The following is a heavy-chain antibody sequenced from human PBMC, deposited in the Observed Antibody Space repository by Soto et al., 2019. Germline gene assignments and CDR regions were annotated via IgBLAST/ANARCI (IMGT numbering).Heavy chain of an antibody. CDR2: ISGSDGST. Sequence: GGSLRLSCAASGFTFSSDAMNWFRQAPGKGLEWVSVISGSDGSTYYADSVKGRFTISRDNSKNTLNLQMNSLRAEDTAVYYCARRSSSWYFDYWGQGTLVTVSS. D-gene: IGHD6-13*01. J-gene: IGHJ4*02. V-gene: IGHV3-23*01. CDR1: GFTFSSDA. CDR3: ARRSSSWYFDY.